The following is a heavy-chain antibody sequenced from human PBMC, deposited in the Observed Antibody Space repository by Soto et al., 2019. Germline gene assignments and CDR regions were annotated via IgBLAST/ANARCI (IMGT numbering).Heavy chain of an antibody. D-gene: IGHD6-19*01. CDR1: GYTLISYY. Sequence: QVLLVQSGAEVKKPGASVKVSCKAFGYTLISYYIHWVRQAPGQGLEWMGMINPSGGSTSYAQKFQVSVIMTADTPTSTVYMELSSPRSEDTAVYYCARVESSGWYGFDYWGQGTLVTVSS. V-gene: IGHV1-46*01. CDR3: ARVESSGWYGFDY. J-gene: IGHJ4*02. CDR2: INPSGGST.